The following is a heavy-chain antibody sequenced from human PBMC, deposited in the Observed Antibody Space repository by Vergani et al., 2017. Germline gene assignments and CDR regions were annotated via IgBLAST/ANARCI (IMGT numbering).Heavy chain of an antibody. D-gene: IGHD2-21*02. CDR1: GGTFSSYA. Sequence: QVQLVQSGAEVKKPGSSVKVSCKASGGTFSSYAISWVRQAPGQGLEWMGGIIPIFGTANYAQKFQGRVTITADESTSTAYMELSSLRSEDTAVYYCAXSRCGGDCYYYYYYYMDVGGKGTTVTVSS. CDR3: AXSRCGGDCYYYYYYYMDV. V-gene: IGHV1-69*01. J-gene: IGHJ6*03. CDR2: IIPIFGTA.